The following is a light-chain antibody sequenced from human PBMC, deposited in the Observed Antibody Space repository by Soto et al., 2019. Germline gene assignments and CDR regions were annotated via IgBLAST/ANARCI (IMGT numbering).Light chain of an antibody. V-gene: IGLV2-14*01. Sequence: QSALTQPASASGSPGQSITISCTGTSSDVGAYDYVSWYQQHPGKAPKLMISEVSIRPSGVSNRFSGSKSGNTASLTISGLQAEDEADYYCSSYRSGNSSVFGTGTKVTVL. J-gene: IGLJ1*01. CDR1: SSDVGAYDY. CDR2: EVS. CDR3: SSYRSGNSSV.